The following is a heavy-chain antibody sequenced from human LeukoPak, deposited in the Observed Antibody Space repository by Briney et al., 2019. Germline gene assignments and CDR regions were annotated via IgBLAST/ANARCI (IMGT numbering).Heavy chain of an antibody. CDR3: ARAASNLVGATPWFDP. Sequence: GASVKVSCKASGYTFSNYYMHWVRQAPGQGLEWMGIINPSGGSTRYAQKFQGRVIMTRDTSTSTVYVELSSLRSEDTAVYYCARAASNLVGATPWFDPWGQGTLVTVSS. CDR2: INPSGGST. V-gene: IGHV1-46*01. J-gene: IGHJ5*02. CDR1: GYTFSNYY. D-gene: IGHD1-26*01.